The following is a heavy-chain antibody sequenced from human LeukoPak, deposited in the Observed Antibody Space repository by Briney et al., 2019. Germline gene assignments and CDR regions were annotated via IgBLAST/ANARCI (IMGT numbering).Heavy chain of an antibody. J-gene: IGHJ2*01. CDR3: ARELGFYYERSGYSAVHSWYFDL. CDR2: IKSDGSST. V-gene: IGHV3-74*01. Sequence: PGGSLRVSCAASGFTFSSYWMHWVRQAPGKGLVWVSRIKSDGSSTSYADSVKGRFTISRDNAKNTLYLQMNSLRAEDTAVYYCARELGFYYERSGYSAVHSWYFDLWGRGTLVTVSS. D-gene: IGHD3-22*01. CDR1: GFTFSSYW.